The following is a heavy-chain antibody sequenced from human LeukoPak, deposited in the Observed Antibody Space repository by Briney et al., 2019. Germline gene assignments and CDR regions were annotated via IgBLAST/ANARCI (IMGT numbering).Heavy chain of an antibody. CDR3: ARGIGSSGWYAADY. D-gene: IGHD6-19*01. CDR1: GFTFSSYS. CDR2: ISSSSSYI. J-gene: IGHJ4*02. Sequence: GGSLRLSCAASGFTFSSYSMNWVRQAPGEGLEWVSSISSSSSYIYYADSVKGRFTISRDNAENSLYLQMNSLRAEDTAVYYCARGIGSSGWYAADYWGQGTLVTVSS. V-gene: IGHV3-21*01.